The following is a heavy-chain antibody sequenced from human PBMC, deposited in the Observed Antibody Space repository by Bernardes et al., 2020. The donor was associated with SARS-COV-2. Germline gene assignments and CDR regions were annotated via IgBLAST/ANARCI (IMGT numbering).Heavy chain of an antibody. Sequence: GGSLRLSCAASGFTFSNYAMHWVRQAPGKGLEWVSIIWYDGSNENYADSVKGRFTISRDNSKNTLYLQLNSLRAEDTAMYYCARHSGDYYAMDVWGQGTTVTVSS. D-gene: IGHD5-12*01. V-gene: IGHV3-33*01. CDR2: IWYDGSNE. CDR1: GFTFSNYA. J-gene: IGHJ6*02. CDR3: ARHSGDYYAMDV.